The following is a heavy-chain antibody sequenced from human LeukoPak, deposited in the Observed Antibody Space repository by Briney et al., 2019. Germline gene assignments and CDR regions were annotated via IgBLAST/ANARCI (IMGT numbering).Heavy chain of an antibody. CDR2: IYPGDSDT. J-gene: IGHJ6*02. CDR3: ARLRYDILTGRYYYYYYGMDV. D-gene: IGHD3-9*01. CDR1: GYSFTSYW. V-gene: IGHV5-51*01. Sequence: GESLKISCKGSGYSFTSYWIGWVRQMPGKGLEWMGIIYPGDSDTRYSPSFQGQVTISADKSISTAYLQWSSLKASDTAMYYCARLRYDILTGRYYYYYYGMDVWGQGTTVTVSS.